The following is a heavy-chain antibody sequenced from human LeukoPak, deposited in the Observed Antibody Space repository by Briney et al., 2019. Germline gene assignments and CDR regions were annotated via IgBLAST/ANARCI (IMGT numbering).Heavy chain of an antibody. CDR3: ARGHSSSWYFLGAFDI. Sequence: SQTLSLTCAISGDSVSSRSATWNWITQSPSRGLEWLGRSYYRSKWYNDYALSVQSRITINPGTSRNHFSLHLNSVTPEDTAVYYCARGHSSSWYFLGAFDIWGQGTMVTVSS. V-gene: IGHV6-1*01. CDR1: GDSVSSRSAT. CDR2: SYYRSKWYN. J-gene: IGHJ3*02. D-gene: IGHD6-13*01.